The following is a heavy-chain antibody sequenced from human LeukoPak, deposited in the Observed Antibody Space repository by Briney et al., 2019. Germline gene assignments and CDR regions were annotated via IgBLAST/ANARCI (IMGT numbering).Heavy chain of an antibody. CDR1: GGSISSGDYY. V-gene: IGHV4-30-4*01. CDR2: IYYSGST. CDR3: ARGSYVCSSPNCYPAYFDS. Sequence: SQTLSLTCTVSGGSISSGDYYWSWIRQPPGKGLEWIGYIYYSGSTYNDPPLKSRVNISVDRSKNQFSLKLSSLTAADTAVYYCARGSYVCSSPNCYPAYFDSWGQGTLVTVSS. J-gene: IGHJ4*02. D-gene: IGHD2-2*01.